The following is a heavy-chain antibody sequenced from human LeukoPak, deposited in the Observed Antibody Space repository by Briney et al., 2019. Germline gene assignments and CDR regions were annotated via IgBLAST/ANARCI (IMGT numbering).Heavy chain of an antibody. Sequence: GGSLRLSCAASGFTFSSYSMNWVRQAPGKGLEWVSSISSSSSYIYYADSVKGRFTISRDNAKNSLYLQMNSLRAEDTAVYYCAKAALPYQLLSDFDYWGQGTLVTVSS. D-gene: IGHD2-2*01. V-gene: IGHV3-21*04. J-gene: IGHJ4*02. CDR1: GFTFSSYS. CDR2: ISSSSSYI. CDR3: AKAALPYQLLSDFDY.